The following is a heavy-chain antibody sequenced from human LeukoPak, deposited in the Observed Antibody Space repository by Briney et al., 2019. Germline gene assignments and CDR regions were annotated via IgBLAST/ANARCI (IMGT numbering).Heavy chain of an antibody. Sequence: GGSLRLSCAASGFTFSRYWMKWVRQAPGKGLEWVANIKEDGSEKYYVDSVKGRFTISRDNAKNSLYLQMNSLRAEDTAVYYCARGPSYVERGPEWGQGTLVTVSS. D-gene: IGHD1-1*01. CDR3: ARGPSYVERGPE. CDR2: IKEDGSEK. CDR1: GFTFSRYW. J-gene: IGHJ4*02. V-gene: IGHV3-7*01.